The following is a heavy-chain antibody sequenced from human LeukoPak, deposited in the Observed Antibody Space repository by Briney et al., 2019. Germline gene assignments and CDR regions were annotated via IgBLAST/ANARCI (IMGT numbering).Heavy chain of an antibody. CDR3: ARGRFLYYYDRKYYFDY. V-gene: IGHV4-59*12. Sequence: SETLSLTCTVSGGSISSYYWSWIRQPPGKGLEWIGYIYYSGSTNYNPSLKSRVTISVDTSKNQFSLKLSSVTAADTAVYYCARGRFLYYYDRKYYFDYWGQGTLVTVSS. CDR2: IYYSGST. J-gene: IGHJ4*02. CDR1: GGSISSYY. D-gene: IGHD3-22*01.